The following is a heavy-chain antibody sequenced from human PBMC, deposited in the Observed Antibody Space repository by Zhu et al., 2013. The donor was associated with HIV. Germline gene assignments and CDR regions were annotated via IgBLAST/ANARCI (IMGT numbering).Heavy chain of an antibody. Sequence: QVQLVQSGAEVRKPGASVKVSCKASGYTFTDYYLHWVRQAPGQGLEWMGWINPNSGATNSAQNFQGRVTMTRDTSSSTAYLDLSSLRSDDTAVYYCATEPRLFDYESSGNGLDIWGQGTMVTVSS. CDR2: INPNSGAT. D-gene: IGHD3-22*01. V-gene: IGHV1-2*02. CDR1: GYTFTDYY. CDR3: ATEPRLFDYESSGNGLDI. J-gene: IGHJ3*02.